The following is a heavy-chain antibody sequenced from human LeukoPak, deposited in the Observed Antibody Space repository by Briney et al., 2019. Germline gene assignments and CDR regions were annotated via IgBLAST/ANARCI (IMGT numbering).Heavy chain of an antibody. D-gene: IGHD6-13*01. Sequence: PSETLSLTCTVSGGSMNQYYWSWIRRPAGKGLEWIGRIDTSGNTNYKPSLKSRVTMSVDTSKNQFSLKLSSVTAADTAVYYCARVSSSWYQDWYFDLWGRGTLVTVSS. CDR3: ARVSSSWYQDWYFDL. V-gene: IGHV4-4*07. CDR1: GGSMNQYY. J-gene: IGHJ2*01. CDR2: IDTSGNT.